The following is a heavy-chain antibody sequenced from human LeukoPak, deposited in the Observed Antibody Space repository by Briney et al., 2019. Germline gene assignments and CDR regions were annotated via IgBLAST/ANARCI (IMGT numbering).Heavy chain of an antibody. Sequence: GGSLRLSCAASGFTFSTFAMHWVRQAPGKGLEWVALLSYDGSNKYYAGSVKGRFTISRDNSKNTLYLQMNSLRTEDTAVYYCARAGYGSGTYYYFYGMDVRGQGTTVTVSS. CDR1: GFTFSTFA. CDR3: ARAGYGSGTYYYFYGMDV. D-gene: IGHD3-10*01. V-gene: IGHV3-30*04. CDR2: LSYDGSNK. J-gene: IGHJ6*02.